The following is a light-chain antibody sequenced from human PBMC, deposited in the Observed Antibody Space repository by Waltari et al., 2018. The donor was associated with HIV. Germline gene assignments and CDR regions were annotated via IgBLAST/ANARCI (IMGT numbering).Light chain of an antibody. V-gene: IGLV2-8*01. J-gene: IGLJ2*01. Sequence: QSALTQPPSASGSPGQSLTISCAGTSSDIGLYHFVPRYQHHPGKAPKLIISEVSRRPSGVPDRFSGSKSGNTASLTVSGLQAEDEAAYYCFSYAGNNYLLFGGGTADRP. CDR1: SSDIGLYHF. CDR2: EVS. CDR3: FSYAGNNYLL.